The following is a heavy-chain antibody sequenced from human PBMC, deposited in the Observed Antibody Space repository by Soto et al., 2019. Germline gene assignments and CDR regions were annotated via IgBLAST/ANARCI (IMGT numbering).Heavy chain of an antibody. CDR3: ARNFGGGDSDYYGMDV. V-gene: IGHV4-28*01. D-gene: IGHD2-21*02. Sequence: TSETLSLTCAVSGYSISSSNWWGWIRQPPGKGLEWIGYIYYSGSTYYNPSLKSRVTMSVDTSNNQFSLKLSSVTAVDTAVYYCARNFGGGDSDYYGMDVWGQGTTVTV. CDR2: IYYSGST. J-gene: IGHJ6*02. CDR1: GYSISSSNW.